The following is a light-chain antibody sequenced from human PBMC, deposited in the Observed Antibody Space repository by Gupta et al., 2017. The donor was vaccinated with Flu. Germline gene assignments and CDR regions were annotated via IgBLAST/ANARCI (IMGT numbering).Light chain of an antibody. V-gene: IGLV2-14*04. J-gene: IGLJ2*01. CDR2: DVS. CDR1: SSDVGGYNY. CDR3: SSYTSSSTLV. Sequence: SMTISCTGTSSDVGGYNYVSWYQQHPGKAPKLMIYDVSNRPSGVSNRFSGSKSDNTASLTISGLQAEDEADYYCSSYTSSSTLVFGGGTKLTVL.